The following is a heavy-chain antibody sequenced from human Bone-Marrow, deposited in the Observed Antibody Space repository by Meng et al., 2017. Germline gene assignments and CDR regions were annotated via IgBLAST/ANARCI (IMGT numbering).Heavy chain of an antibody. V-gene: IGHV3-30*07. CDR3: ARDIHYDSSGYREVDYYYYYGMDV. J-gene: IGHJ6*02. CDR2: ISYDGSNK. CDR1: GFTFSSYA. D-gene: IGHD3-22*01. Sequence: GESLKISCAASGFTFSSYAMHWVRQAPGKGLEWVAVISYDGSNKYYADSVKGRFTISRDNSKNTLYLQMNSLRAEDTAVYYCARDIHYDSSGYREVDYYYYYGMDVWGQGTTVTVSS.